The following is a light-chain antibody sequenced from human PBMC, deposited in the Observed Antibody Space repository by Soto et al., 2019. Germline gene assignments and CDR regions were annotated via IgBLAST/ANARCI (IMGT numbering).Light chain of an antibody. CDR2: AAS. Sequence: DIELTQSPASLSASPGDRVTITCRASQGISSYLAWYQQKPGKAPKLLIYAASTLQSGVPSRFSGIGSGTEFTLTISSLQPEDFATYYCQQLNSYPITFGQGTRLEIK. CDR3: QQLNSYPIT. J-gene: IGKJ5*01. V-gene: IGKV1-9*01. CDR1: QGISSY.